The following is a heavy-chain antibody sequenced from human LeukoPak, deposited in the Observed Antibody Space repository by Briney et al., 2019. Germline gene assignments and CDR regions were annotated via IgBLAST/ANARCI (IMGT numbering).Heavy chain of an antibody. CDR3: ARVSIGQWLVRGAFDI. CDR1: GGSFSGYY. CDR2: IYYSGST. D-gene: IGHD6-19*01. J-gene: IGHJ3*02. Sequence: PSETLSLTCAVYGGSFSGYYWSWIRQPPGKGLEWIGYIYYSGSTNYNPSLKSRVTISVDTSKNQFSLKLSSVTAADTAVYYCARVSIGQWLVRGAFDIWGQGTMVTVSS. V-gene: IGHV4-59*01.